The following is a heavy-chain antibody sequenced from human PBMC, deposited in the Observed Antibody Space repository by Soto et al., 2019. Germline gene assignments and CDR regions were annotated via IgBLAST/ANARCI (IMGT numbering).Heavy chain of an antibody. CDR2: IKQDGSDK. CDR3: ARGGYCSTASCYGSHYYYGMDV. D-gene: IGHD2-2*01. J-gene: IGHJ6*02. CDR1: GFSFSDYW. Sequence: EVQLVESGGGLVQPGGSLRLSCAASGFSFSDYWMSWVRQAPGKGLEWVANIKQDGSDKFYVDAVKGRFTISGDNAKNSLYLQMNSLRAEDTAVYYCARGGYCSTASCYGSHYYYGMDVWGQGTTVTVSS. V-gene: IGHV3-7*03.